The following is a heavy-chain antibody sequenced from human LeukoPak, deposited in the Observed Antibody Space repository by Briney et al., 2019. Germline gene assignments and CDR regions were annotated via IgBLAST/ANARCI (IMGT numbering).Heavy chain of an antibody. D-gene: IGHD6-13*01. CDR1: GFTFRGNL. Sequence: GGSLRLSCAASGFTFRGNLLHWVRQAPGKGLEWVAGSSSDGGEQYYADSVKGRFTFSRDNSKSTLVLRMSSLRPDDTAVYYCARESSSRRFVFDVWGQGTLVTVSS. CDR2: SSSDGGEQ. CDR3: ARESSSRRFVFDV. V-gene: IGHV3-30*15. J-gene: IGHJ3*01.